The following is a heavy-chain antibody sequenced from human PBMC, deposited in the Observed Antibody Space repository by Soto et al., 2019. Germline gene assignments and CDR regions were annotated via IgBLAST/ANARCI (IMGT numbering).Heavy chain of an antibody. Sequence: PSETLSLTCTVSGGSISSSSYYWGWIRQPPGKGLEWIGSIYYSGSTYYNPSLKSRVTISVDTSKNQFSLKLSSVTAADTAVYYCARRSAGESSGFALDYWGQGTLATVSS. D-gene: IGHD6-19*01. CDR1: GGSISSSSYY. CDR3: ARRSAGESSGFALDY. CDR2: IYYSGST. V-gene: IGHV4-39*01. J-gene: IGHJ4*02.